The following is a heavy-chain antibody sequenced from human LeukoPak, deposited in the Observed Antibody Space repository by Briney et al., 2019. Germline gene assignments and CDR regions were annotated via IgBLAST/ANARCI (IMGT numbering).Heavy chain of an antibody. CDR3: ARDVNGAFTRSWFDP. J-gene: IGHJ5*02. CDR2: SSYRLKWYH. CDR1: GDSVSSNNAA. D-gene: IGHD4-17*01. Sequence: SRTLSLTCAISGDSVSSNNAAWVWIRQSPSRGLEWLGRSSYRLKWYHDYAVSVKSRISFNPDTSKNQFFLQLNSVTPEDTAVYYCARDVNGAFTRSWFDPWGRGTLVTV. V-gene: IGHV6-1*01.